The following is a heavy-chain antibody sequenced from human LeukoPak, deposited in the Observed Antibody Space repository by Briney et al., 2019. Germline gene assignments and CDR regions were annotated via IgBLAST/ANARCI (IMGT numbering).Heavy chain of an antibody. CDR2: IWYDGSKK. CDR3: AGGDSSGPRDY. V-gene: IGHV3-33*08. CDR1: GVXFSSYG. J-gene: IGHJ4*02. Sequence: PGGSLRLSCAASGVXFSSYGIHWFRQAPGKGREWVAVIWYDGSKKYYADSVKGRFTISRDNSKNTLYLQMNSLRVEDTAVYYCAGGDSSGPRDYWGQGTLVTVSS. D-gene: IGHD3-22*01.